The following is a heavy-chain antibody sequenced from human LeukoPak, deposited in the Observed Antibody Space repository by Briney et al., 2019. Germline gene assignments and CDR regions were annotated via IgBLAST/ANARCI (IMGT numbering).Heavy chain of an antibody. V-gene: IGHV4-59*12. J-gene: IGHJ3*02. CDR2: IYYSGST. CDR3: ARDLMVRGVIRSGAFDI. Sequence: SETLSLTCTVSGGSISSYYWSWIRQPPGKGLEWIGYIYYSGSTNYNPSLKSRVTISVDTSKNQFSLKLSSVTAADTAVYYCARDLMVRGVIRSGAFDIWGQGTMVTVSS. CDR1: GGSISSYY. D-gene: IGHD3-10*01.